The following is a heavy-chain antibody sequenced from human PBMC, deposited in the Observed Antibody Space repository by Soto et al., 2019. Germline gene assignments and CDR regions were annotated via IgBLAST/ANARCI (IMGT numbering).Heavy chain of an antibody. Sequence: EAQLLESGGDLVQPGGSLRLSCAASGFTLSVYAMTWVRQAPGKGLEWVSGITGSSEITYYADSVKGRFTISRDNSKNTVSLQMNGLRAEDSAIYYCARDCARTSCSVWKLWGQGTLVTVSP. CDR3: ARDCARTSCSVWKL. CDR1: GFTLSVYA. J-gene: IGHJ4*02. D-gene: IGHD2-2*01. V-gene: IGHV3-23*01. CDR2: ITGSSEIT.